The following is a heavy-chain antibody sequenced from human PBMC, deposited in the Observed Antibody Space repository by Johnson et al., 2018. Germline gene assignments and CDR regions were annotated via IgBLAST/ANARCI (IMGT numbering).Heavy chain of an antibody. CDR1: GYTFINYD. V-gene: IGHV1-8*01. D-gene: IGHD3-16*01. CDR2: VNPNSGNT. J-gene: IGHJ6*03. Sequence: VQLVESGAEVKKPGASVKVSCEASGYTFINYDINWVRQASGQGLEWLGWVNPNSGNTGYAQKFQGRVAMTWNTPIRTAYMELSTLRSEDTAVYFCARGWGPRGDYYVDVWGKGTRVTVSS. CDR3: ARGWGPRGDYYVDV.